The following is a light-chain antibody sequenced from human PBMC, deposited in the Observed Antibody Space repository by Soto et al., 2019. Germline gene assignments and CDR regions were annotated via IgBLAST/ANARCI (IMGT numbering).Light chain of an antibody. J-gene: IGKJ1*01. Sequence: IQMTQSPTSLSASIGDRVTITCRASETINKYLNWYQQKPGRAPKLLIFAASNLQSGVPSRFSGSGSGTDFTLTISRLQPEDFATYYCLQLYNFSWTFGQGTKVDI. V-gene: IGKV1-6*01. CDR1: ETINKY. CDR3: LQLYNFSWT. CDR2: AAS.